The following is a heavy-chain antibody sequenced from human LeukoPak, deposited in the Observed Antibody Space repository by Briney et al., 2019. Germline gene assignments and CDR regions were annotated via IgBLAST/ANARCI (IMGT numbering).Heavy chain of an antibody. CDR3: AKSNAWDWFDP. CDR1: GGSISSSTDY. CDR2: MYYSGST. Sequence: SETLSLTCTVSGGSISSSTDYWGWIRQPPGKGLEWIGSMYYSGSTYYNPSLKSRVTISVDTSKNQFSLRLTSVTAADTAVYYCAKSNAWDWFDPWGQGTLVTVSS. D-gene: IGHD4-11*01. V-gene: IGHV4-39*07. J-gene: IGHJ5*02.